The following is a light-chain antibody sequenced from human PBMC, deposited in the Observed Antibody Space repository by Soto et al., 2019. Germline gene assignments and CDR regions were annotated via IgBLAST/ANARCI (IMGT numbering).Light chain of an antibody. J-gene: IGKJ4*01. CDR3: QQYGSSPLT. CDR2: GAS. Sequence: DIVLTQSPGTLSLSPGERATLSCRASQSVWSSYLAWYQQKPGQAPRLLIYGASSRATGIPDRFSGSGSGTDFTLTISRLEPKDFAVYYCQQYGSSPLTFGRGTKVEIK. CDR1: QSVWSSY. V-gene: IGKV3-20*01.